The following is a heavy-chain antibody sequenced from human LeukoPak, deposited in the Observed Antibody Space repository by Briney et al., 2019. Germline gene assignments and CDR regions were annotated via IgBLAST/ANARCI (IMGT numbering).Heavy chain of an antibody. CDR2: IYYSGST. J-gene: IGHJ4*02. V-gene: IGHV4-39*01. CDR3: ARQELLWFGELSNFDY. CDR1: GDSIISDTYY. Sequence: PSETLSLTCIVSGDSIISDTYYWGWIRQPPGKGLEWIGSIYYSGSTYYNPSLKSRVTISVDTSKNQFSLKLSSVTAADTAVYYCARQELLWFGELSNFDYWGQGTLVTVSS. D-gene: IGHD3-10*01.